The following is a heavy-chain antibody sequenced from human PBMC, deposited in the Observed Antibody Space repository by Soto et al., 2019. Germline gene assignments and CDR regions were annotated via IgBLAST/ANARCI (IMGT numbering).Heavy chain of an antibody. CDR3: ARQPYYGSGSYRAGWFDP. Sequence: ASVKVSCKASGYTFTSYGISWVRQAPGQGLEWMGWISAYNGNTNYAQKLQGRVTMTTDTSTSTAYMELRSLRSDDTAVYYCARQPYYGSGSYRAGWFDPWGQGTLVTVSS. J-gene: IGHJ5*02. V-gene: IGHV1-18*01. D-gene: IGHD3-10*01. CDR2: ISAYNGNT. CDR1: GYTFTSYG.